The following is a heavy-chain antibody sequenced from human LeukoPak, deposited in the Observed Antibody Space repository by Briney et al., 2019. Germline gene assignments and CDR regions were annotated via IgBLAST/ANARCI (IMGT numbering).Heavy chain of an antibody. CDR1: GGSFSGYY. D-gene: IGHD3-10*01. V-gene: IGHV4-34*01. J-gene: IGHJ4*02. CDR2: INHSGST. Sequence: SETLSLTCAVYGGSFSGYYWSWIRQPPGKGLEWIGEINHSGSTNYNPSLKSRVTISVDTSKNQFSLKLSSVTAADTAVYYCARGPKYYYGSGSYRTYYFDYWGQGTPVTVSS. CDR3: ARGPKYYYGSGSYRTYYFDY.